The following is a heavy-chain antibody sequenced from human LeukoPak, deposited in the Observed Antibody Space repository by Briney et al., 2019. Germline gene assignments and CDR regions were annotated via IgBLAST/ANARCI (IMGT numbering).Heavy chain of an antibody. V-gene: IGHV1-69*13. J-gene: IGHJ3*02. D-gene: IGHD2-2*01. Sequence: VKVSCKASGGTFSSYAISWVRQAPGQGLEWMGGIIPIFGTANYAQKFQGRVTITADESTSTAYMELSSLRSEDTAVYYCASAPRHQLLLEAFDIWGQGTMVTVSS. CDR3: ASAPRHQLLLEAFDI. CDR2: IIPIFGTA. CDR1: GGTFSSYA.